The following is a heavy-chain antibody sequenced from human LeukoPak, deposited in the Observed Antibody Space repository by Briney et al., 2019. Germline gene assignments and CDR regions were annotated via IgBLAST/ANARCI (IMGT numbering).Heavy chain of an antibody. D-gene: IGHD6-13*01. J-gene: IGHJ3*02. CDR1: GGSISSGGYS. Sequence: PSETLSLTCAVSGGSISSGGYSWSWIRQPPGKGLEWIGYIYHSGSTNYNPSLKSRVTISVDTSKNQFSLKLSSVTAADTAVYYCASQQLDDAFDIWGQGTMVTVSS. CDR2: IYHSGST. CDR3: ASQQLDDAFDI. V-gene: IGHV4-30-2*02.